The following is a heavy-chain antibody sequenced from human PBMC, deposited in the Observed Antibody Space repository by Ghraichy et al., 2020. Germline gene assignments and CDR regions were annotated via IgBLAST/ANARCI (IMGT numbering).Heavy chain of an antibody. Sequence: GGSLRLSCAASGFTFSSYWMSWVRQAPGKGLEWVANIKEDGSEKSYVGFVKGRFTLSRDNAKNSLSLQMSSLRAEDTAIYYCARLLRGPWHFDLWGRGTLVTVSS. CDR1: GFTFSSYW. CDR2: IKEDGSEK. J-gene: IGHJ2*01. V-gene: IGHV3-7*01. CDR3: ARLLRGPWHFDL. D-gene: IGHD1-26*01.